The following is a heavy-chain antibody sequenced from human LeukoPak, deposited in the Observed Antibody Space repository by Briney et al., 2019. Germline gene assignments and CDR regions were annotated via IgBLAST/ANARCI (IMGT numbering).Heavy chain of an antibody. Sequence: PSETLSLTCTVSGGSIRSYYWSWIRQPPGKGLEWIGYIYTTGSTNYNPSLKSRVTISIDTSNNHLSLELSSVTAADTAVYYCARHRDRYSNNWPFYYWGQGTLVTVSS. CDR1: GGSIRSYY. J-gene: IGHJ4*02. CDR2: IYTTGST. CDR3: ARHRDRYSNNWPFYY. D-gene: IGHD6-13*01. V-gene: IGHV4-4*09.